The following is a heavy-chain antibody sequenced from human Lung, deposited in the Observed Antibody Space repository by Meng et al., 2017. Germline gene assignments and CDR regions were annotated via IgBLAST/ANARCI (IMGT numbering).Heavy chain of an antibody. J-gene: IGHJ5*02. V-gene: IGHV4-39*07. CDR2: VYYSGIT. CDR1: GGSISSGRYY. Sequence: SETLSLTCAVSGGSISSGRYYWNWIRQAPGKGLEWIGSVYYSGITYYNPSLESRVTISVDTSKNQFSLKLSSVTAADTAVYYCARDLWELRYKAPFDPWGQGSLVTVSS. CDR3: ARDLWELRYKAPFDP. D-gene: IGHD3-16*01.